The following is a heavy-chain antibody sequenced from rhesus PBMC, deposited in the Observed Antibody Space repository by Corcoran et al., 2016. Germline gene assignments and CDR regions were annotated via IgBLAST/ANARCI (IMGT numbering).Heavy chain of an antibody. Sequence: QVQLQESGPGLVKPSETLSLTCAVSGYSISSGYGWSWSRQPPGKGLEWIGYIGGSSGITNEHPSLHSRVTMSKDTSKNQFSLKLSSVTAADTAVYYCARDRWDWNNPFDYWGQGVLVTVSS. CDR1: GYSISSGYG. D-gene: IGHD1-20*01. CDR2: IGGSSGIT. V-gene: IGHV4-127*01. CDR3: ARDRWDWNNPFDY. J-gene: IGHJ4*01.